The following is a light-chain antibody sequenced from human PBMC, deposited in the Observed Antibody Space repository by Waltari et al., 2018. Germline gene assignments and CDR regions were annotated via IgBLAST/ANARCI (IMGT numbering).Light chain of an antibody. CDR3: LQHNSYPLT. V-gene: IGKV1-17*01. J-gene: IGKJ4*01. Sequence: IQMTQSPSSLSASVGDTVTITCRASQGIGNYLNWFQQKPGKAPKRLIYAATTLQSGVPSRFSGSGSGTEFTLTINSLQPEDFATYYCLQHNSYPLTFGGGTKVEIK. CDR1: QGIGNY. CDR2: AAT.